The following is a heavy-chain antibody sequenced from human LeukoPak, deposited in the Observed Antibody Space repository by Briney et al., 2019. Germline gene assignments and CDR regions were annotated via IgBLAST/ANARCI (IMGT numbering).Heavy chain of an antibody. CDR3: ARRRYYDSSGYRRYYYYYMDV. CDR1: GDSISSNYW. J-gene: IGHJ6*03. Sequence: SGTLSLTCTVSGDSISSNYWWTWVRQPPGKGLEWIGEIFHTGSTNYNPSLKSRVTISVDTSKNQFSLKLSSVTAADTAVYYCARRRYYDSSGYRRYYYYYMDVWGKGTTVTISS. D-gene: IGHD3-22*01. V-gene: IGHV4-4*02. CDR2: IFHTGST.